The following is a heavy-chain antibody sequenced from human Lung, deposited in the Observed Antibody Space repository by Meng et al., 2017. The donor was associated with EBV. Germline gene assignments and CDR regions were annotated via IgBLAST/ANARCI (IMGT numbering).Heavy chain of an antibody. J-gene: IGHJ2*01. Sequence: QVQLQQSCPGLVKPSLTLSLTCVISGDSVSSSSAACTWITQSPSRDLEWLGRTYYRSKWYNDYAVFVKSRITINPDTSKNQFSLQLNSVTPEDTAAYYCARGATSFFDLWGRGTLVTVSS. V-gene: IGHV6-1*02. D-gene: IGHD3-16*02. CDR1: GDSVSSSSAA. CDR3: ARGATSFFDL. CDR2: TYYRSKWYN.